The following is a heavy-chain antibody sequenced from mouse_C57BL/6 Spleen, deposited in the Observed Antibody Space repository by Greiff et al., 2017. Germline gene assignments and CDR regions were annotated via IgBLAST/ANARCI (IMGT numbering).Heavy chain of an antibody. CDR1: GFSFNTYA. J-gene: IGHJ4*01. Sequence: GGGLVQPKVSLKLSCAASGFSFNTYAMNWVRQAPGKGLEWVARIRSKSNNYATYYADSVKDRFTISRDDSESMLYLQMNNLKTEDTAMYYCVRHKGAMDYWGQGTSVTVSS. CDR2: IRSKSNNYAT. CDR3: VRHKGAMDY. V-gene: IGHV10-1*01.